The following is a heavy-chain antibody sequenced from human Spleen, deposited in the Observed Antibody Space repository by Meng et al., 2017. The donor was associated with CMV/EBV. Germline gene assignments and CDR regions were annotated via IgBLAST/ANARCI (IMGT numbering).Heavy chain of an antibody. J-gene: IGHJ3*02. D-gene: IGHD2-8*01. V-gene: IGHV3-9*01. Sequence: SLKISCAASGFTFDDYVMHWVRQAPGKGLEWVSGISWNSGSIGYADSVKGRFTISRDNAKNSLYLQMNSLRAEDTALYYCAKEYCTNGVCYKGAFDIWGQGTMVTVSS. CDR3: AKEYCTNGVCYKGAFDI. CDR2: ISWNSGSI. CDR1: GFTFDDYV.